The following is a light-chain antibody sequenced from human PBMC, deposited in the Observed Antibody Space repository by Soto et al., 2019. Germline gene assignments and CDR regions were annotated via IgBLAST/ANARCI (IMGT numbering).Light chain of an antibody. CDR3: LQDHDDSWT. V-gene: IGKV1-39*01. J-gene: IGKJ1*01. Sequence: DIQMTQSPSSLSASVGDRVTITCQASQNINNYLNWYQQKPGRAPKLLIYDASSLQSGVPSRFSGSRSGPDFTPTISSLQPEDFATYYCLQDHDDSWTCGQGTKGDIK. CDR2: DAS. CDR1: QNINNY.